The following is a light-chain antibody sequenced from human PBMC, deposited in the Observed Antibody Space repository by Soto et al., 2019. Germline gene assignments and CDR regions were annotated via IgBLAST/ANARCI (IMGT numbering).Light chain of an antibody. CDR1: QGIKKS. CDR3: QQYDDLPIT. CDR2: DTS. Sequence: DIQMTQSPLSLSASAGDRVTITCQASQGIKKSLNWYQQRPGEAPKLLIYDTSNLETGVPSRFSGSGSGTDFNFTITSLQPEDIATYYCQQYDDLPITFGGGTKVEIK. V-gene: IGKV1-33*01. J-gene: IGKJ4*01.